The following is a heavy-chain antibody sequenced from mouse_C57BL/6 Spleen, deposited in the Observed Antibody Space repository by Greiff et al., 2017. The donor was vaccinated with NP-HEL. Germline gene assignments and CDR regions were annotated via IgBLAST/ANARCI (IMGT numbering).Heavy chain of an antibody. CDR2: IHPNSGST. Sequence: QVQLQQPGAELVKPGASVKLSCKASGYTFTSYWMHWVKQRPGQGLEWIGMIHPNSGSTNYNEKFKSKATLTVDKSSSTAYMQLSSLTSEDSAVYYCARSGYYDYGYAMDYWGQGTSVTVSS. D-gene: IGHD2-4*01. V-gene: IGHV1-64*01. CDR1: GYTFTSYW. CDR3: ARSGYYDYGYAMDY. J-gene: IGHJ4*01.